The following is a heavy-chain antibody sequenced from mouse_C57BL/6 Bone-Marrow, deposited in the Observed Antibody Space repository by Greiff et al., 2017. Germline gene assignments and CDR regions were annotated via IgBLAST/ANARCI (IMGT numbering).Heavy chain of an antibody. CDR3: LLLADYYARDY. CDR2: INPSNGGT. D-gene: IGHD2-1*01. J-gene: IGHJ4*01. CDR1: GYTFTSYW. V-gene: IGHV1-53*01. Sequence: QVQLQQSGTELVKPGASVKLSCKASGYTFTSYWMHWVKQRPGQGLEWIGNINPSNGGTNYNEKFKSKATLTVDKSSSTAYMQLSSLTSADAAVYDCLLLADYYARDYWGQGTSVTVSS.